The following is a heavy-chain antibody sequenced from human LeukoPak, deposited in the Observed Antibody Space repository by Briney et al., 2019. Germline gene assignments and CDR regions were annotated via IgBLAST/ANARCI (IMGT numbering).Heavy chain of an antibody. V-gene: IGHV3-23*01. CDR2: ISGSGGST. D-gene: IGHD3-10*01. Sequence: GGSLRLSCAASGFTFRSSAMSGVRQAPGKGLEWVSAISGSGGSTYHADSVKGRFTISRDNSKNTLYLQMNSLRAEDTAVYSCAKENPTVLLWFGTLGQGTLVTDSS. J-gene: IGHJ5*02. CDR3: AKENPTVLLWFGT. CDR1: GFTFRSSA.